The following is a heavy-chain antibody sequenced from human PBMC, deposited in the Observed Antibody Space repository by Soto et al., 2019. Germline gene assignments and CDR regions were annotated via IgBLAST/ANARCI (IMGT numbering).Heavy chain of an antibody. CDR2: ISGSGGST. V-gene: IGHV3-23*01. CDR3: AKGLAEKAGLNWFDP. CDR1: GFTLSRYA. Sequence: GSLRLSCGGSGFTLSRYAMSWGRQAPGKGLEWVSAISGSGGSTYYADSVKGRFTISRDNSKNTLYLQMNSLRAEDTAVYYCAKGLAEKAGLNWFDPWGKGTLVTVSS. J-gene: IGHJ5*02. D-gene: IGHD6-19*01.